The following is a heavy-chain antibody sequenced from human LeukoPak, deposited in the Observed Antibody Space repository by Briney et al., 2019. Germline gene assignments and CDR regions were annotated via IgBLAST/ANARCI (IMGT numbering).Heavy chain of an antibody. V-gene: IGHV1-69*04. D-gene: IGHD4-17*01. CDR1: GGTFSSYA. CDR2: IIPILGIA. Sequence: SVKVSCKASGGTFSSYAISWVRQAPGQGLEWMGRIIPILGIANYAQKFQGRVTITADKSTSTAYMELSSLRSEDTAVYYCARDRYGDPVGYWGQGTLVTVSS. J-gene: IGHJ4*02. CDR3: ARDRYGDPVGY.